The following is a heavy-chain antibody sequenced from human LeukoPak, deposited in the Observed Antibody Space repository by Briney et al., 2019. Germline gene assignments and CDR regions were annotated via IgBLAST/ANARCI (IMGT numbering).Heavy chain of an antibody. J-gene: IGHJ4*02. CDR3: AKLGDCGDYHYGGWFDY. V-gene: IGHV3-23*01. Sequence: GGSLRLSCAASGFTFSSYAMSWVRQAPGKGLEWVSAISGSGGSTYYADSVKGRFTISRDNSKNTLYLQMNSLRAEDTAVYYCAKLGDCGDYHYGGWFDYWGQGTLVTVPS. CDR1: GFTFSSYA. D-gene: IGHD4-17*01. CDR2: ISGSGGST.